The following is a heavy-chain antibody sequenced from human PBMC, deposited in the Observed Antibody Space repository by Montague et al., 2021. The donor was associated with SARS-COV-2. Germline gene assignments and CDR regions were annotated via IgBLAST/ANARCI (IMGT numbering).Heavy chain of an antibody. CDR3: AKGSGGTIFGVVITYLYFDL. D-gene: IGHD3-3*01. CDR2: ISGSGGST. CDR1: GFTFSSYA. J-gene: IGHJ2*01. V-gene: IGHV3-23*01. Sequence: SLRLSCAASGFTFSSYAMSWVRQAPGKGLEWVSAISGSGGSTYYADSVKGRFTISRDNSKNTLYLQMNSLRAEDTAVYYCAKGSGGTIFGVVITYLYFDLWGRGTLVTVSS.